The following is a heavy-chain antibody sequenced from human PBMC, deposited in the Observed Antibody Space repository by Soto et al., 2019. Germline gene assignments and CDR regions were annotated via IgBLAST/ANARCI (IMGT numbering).Heavy chain of an antibody. CDR2: IIPILGIA. V-gene: IGHV1-69*02. CDR1: GGTFSSYT. CDR3: ARGGDYYYYYMDV. J-gene: IGHJ6*03. Sequence: GASVKVSCKASGGTFSSYTISWVRQAPGQGLEWMGRIIPILGIANYAQKFQGRVTITADKSTSTAYMELSSLGSEDTAVYYCARGGDYYYYYMDVWGKGTTVTVSS. D-gene: IGHD3-16*01.